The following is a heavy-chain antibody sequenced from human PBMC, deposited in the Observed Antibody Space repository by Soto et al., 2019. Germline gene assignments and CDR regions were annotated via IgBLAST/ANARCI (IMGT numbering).Heavy chain of an antibody. D-gene: IGHD3-22*01. CDR3: VRDYYDSSGYNHYYYGMDV. J-gene: IGHJ6*02. V-gene: IGHV3-13*04. Sequence: EVQLVESGGGLLQPGGSLRLSCAAPGLTSRSSDMHWVRQATGKGREWVSGFGGAVETYYQGSVKGRFTTSRENAKNSWYLQMNSLRAGDTAVYYCVRDYYDSSGYNHYYYGMDVWGQGTTVTVSS. CDR2: FGGAVET. CDR1: GLTSRSSD.